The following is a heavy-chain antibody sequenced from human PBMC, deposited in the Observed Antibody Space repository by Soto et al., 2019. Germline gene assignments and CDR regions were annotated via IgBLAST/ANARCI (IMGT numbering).Heavy chain of an antibody. V-gene: IGHV4-59*08. Sequence: SETLSLTCTVSGDSINNYYWSWIRQPPGKGLEWIGYISSSGGTNYNPSLKSRLTKSIDTSKNQFSLKLSSVTAADTAVYYRAGLRTYGAWYFDYWGQGTLVTVSS. CDR2: ISSSGGT. J-gene: IGHJ4*02. CDR1: GDSINNYY. D-gene: IGHD4-17*01. CDR3: AGLRTYGAWYFDY.